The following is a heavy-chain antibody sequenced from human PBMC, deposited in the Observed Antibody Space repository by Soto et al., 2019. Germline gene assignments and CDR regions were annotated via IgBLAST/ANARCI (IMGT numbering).Heavy chain of an antibody. J-gene: IGHJ6*01. D-gene: IGHD1-7*01. CDR2: INQRGSS. CDR3: ARNRPGWGDITGTPSNG. V-gene: IGHV4-34*01. CDR1: LRRYC. Sequence: LRRYCWLGFRQPPGKELEWVGEINQRGSSSYSPSLKSRVTISVHTSKNQFYPKLSSVTTQDTAVYYCARNRPGWGDITGTPSNG.